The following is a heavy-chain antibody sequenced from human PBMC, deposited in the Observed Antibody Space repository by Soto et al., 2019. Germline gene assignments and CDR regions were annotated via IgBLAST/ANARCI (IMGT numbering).Heavy chain of an antibody. CDR1: GFTFSSYS. CDR3: ARDLPNMPGEAI. V-gene: IGHV3-21*01. J-gene: IGHJ4*02. Sequence: GGSLRLSCAASGFTFSSYSMNWVRQAPGKGLEWVSSISSSSSYIYYADSVKGRFTISRDNAKNSLYLQMNSLRAEDTAVYYCARDLPNMPGEAIWGQGTLVNVSS. D-gene: IGHD3-16*01. CDR2: ISSSSSYI.